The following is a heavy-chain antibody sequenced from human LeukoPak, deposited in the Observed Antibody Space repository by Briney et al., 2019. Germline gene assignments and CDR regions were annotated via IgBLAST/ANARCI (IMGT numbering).Heavy chain of an antibody. CDR1: GDSISSYY. J-gene: IGHJ4*02. V-gene: IGHV4-59*01. CDR2: IYYSGST. Sequence: SETLSLTCTVSGDSISSYYWSWIRQPPGKGLEWIGYIYYSGSTNYNPSLKSRVTISVDTSKNQFSLKLSSVTAADTAVYYCARGRRYCSSTSCSAPFDYWGQGTLVTVSS. D-gene: IGHD2-2*01. CDR3: ARGRRYCSSTSCSAPFDY.